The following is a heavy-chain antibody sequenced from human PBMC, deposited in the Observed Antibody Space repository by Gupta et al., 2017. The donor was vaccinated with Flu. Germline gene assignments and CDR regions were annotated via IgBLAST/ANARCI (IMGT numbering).Heavy chain of an antibody. J-gene: IGHJ6*02. V-gene: IGHV3-30*18. Sequence: QEQVVESGGGVVQPGTSLRLSCAASGFSFRNYGMHWVRQAPGKGLEWVAVISHDGSYKDYAEAVKGRFTISRDNSKNTLYLQMNSLRAEDTAVFYCAKDGRWESNVYGMNVWGPGTTVIVSS. D-gene: IGHD1-26*01. CDR1: GFSFRNYG. CDR3: AKDGRWESNVYGMNV. CDR2: ISHDGSYK.